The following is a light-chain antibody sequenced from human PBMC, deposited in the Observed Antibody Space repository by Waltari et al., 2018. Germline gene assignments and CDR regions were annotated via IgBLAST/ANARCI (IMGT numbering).Light chain of an antibody. CDR2: DAS. CDR1: QSVSRT. V-gene: IGKV3-20*01. J-gene: IGKJ1*01. Sequence: EIVLTQSPGTLSLSPGERATLSCRASQSVSRTIAWYQQKPGQAPRLLIYDASNRATGIPDRFSGSGFGTDFSLTISRLEPEDFAVYYCQKYGTLPATFGQGTTVEIK. CDR3: QKYGTLPAT.